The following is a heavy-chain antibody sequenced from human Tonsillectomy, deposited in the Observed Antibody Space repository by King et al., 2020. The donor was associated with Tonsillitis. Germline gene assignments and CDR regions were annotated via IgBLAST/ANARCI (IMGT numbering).Heavy chain of an antibody. D-gene: IGHD2-2*01. CDR2: INPDSGGT. J-gene: IGHJ4*02. V-gene: IGHV1-2*02. CDR3: TTLDCSGNTCXSX. Sequence: QLVQSGAEVRKPGASVKVSCKASGYTFTGFYMHWVRQAPGQGLEWMGWINPDSGGTNYAQKFQGRVTMTRDTSISTAYMELSGLRSDDTAVYYCTTLDCSGNTCXSXXGQGTLVTVSS. CDR1: GYTFTGFY.